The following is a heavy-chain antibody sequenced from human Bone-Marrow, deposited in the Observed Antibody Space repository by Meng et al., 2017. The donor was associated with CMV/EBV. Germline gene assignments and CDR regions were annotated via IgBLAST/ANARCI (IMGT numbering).Heavy chain of an antibody. V-gene: IGHV1-2*02. CDR2: INPNSGGT. J-gene: IGHJ6*02. CDR1: GYTVTGYY. D-gene: IGHD3-10*01. Sequence: ASVKVSCKASGYTVTGYYIHWVRQAPGQGLEWMGSINPNSGGTNYAQKFQGRVTMTRDTSISTAYMELSRLRYDDTAMYYCGRAVSMIRGVIWYGMDVWGQGTTVTVS. CDR3: GRAVSMIRGVIWYGMDV.